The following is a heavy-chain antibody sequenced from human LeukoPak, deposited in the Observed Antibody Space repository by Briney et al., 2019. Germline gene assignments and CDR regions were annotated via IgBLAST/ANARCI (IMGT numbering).Heavy chain of an antibody. J-gene: IGHJ4*02. Sequence: PGRSLRLSCAASGFTLDDYVMHWVRQAPGRGLEWVSGISWNSVSIGYADSVKGRFTISRDNAKNSLYLQMNSLRAEDTAVYYCARDPTQWLRYGYFDYWGQGTLVTVSS. CDR3: ARDPTQWLRYGYFDY. V-gene: IGHV3-9*01. CDR2: ISWNSVSI. CDR1: GFTLDDYV. D-gene: IGHD5-12*01.